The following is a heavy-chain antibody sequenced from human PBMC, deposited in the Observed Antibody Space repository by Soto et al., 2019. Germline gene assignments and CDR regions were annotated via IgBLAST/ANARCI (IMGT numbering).Heavy chain of an antibody. Sequence: ASVKVSCKASGYTFTSYGISWVRQAPGQGLEWVGVIDPSGGSTNYAQKYQGRVTLTRDTSTSTVYMELSSLRSEDTAVYHCTRRVGAAAGTRQGFDYWGQGTLVTVSS. CDR1: GYTFTSYG. V-gene: IGHV1-46*01. J-gene: IGHJ4*02. CDR2: IDPSGGST. D-gene: IGHD6-25*01. CDR3: TRRVGAAAGTRQGFDY.